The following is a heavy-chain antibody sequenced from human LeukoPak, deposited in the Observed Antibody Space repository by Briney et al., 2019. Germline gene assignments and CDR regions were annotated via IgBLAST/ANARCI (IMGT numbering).Heavy chain of an antibody. CDR3: ARRRDLYSGSYYPFDY. CDR1: GYSFTSYW. CDR2: IYPGDSDA. J-gene: IGHJ4*02. V-gene: IGHV5-51*01. Sequence: GESLKISCKGSGYSFTSYWVGWVRQMPGKGLKWMGIIYPGDSDARYSPSFQGQVTISADKSISTAYLQWSSLKASDTAMYYCARRRDLYSGSYYPFDYWGQGTLVTVSS. D-gene: IGHD1-26*01.